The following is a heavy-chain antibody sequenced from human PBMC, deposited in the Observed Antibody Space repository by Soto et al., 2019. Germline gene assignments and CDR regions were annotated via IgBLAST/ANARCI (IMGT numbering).Heavy chain of an antibody. V-gene: IGHV3-33*06. D-gene: IGHD3-10*01. J-gene: IGHJ4*02. CDR1: GFTFSSYG. Sequence: PGGSLGLSCAASGFTFSSYGMHWVRQAPGKGLEWVAVIWYDGSNKYYADSVKGRFTISRDNSKNTLYLQVSSLRAEDTAVYYCAKDPIAGLWFGELLSIVVDYWGQGTLVTVSS. CDR3: AKDPIAGLWFGELLSIVVDY. CDR2: IWYDGSNK.